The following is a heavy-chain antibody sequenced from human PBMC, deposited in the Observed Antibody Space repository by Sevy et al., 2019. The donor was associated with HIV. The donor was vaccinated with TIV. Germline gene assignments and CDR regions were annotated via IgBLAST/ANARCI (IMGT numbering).Heavy chain of an antibody. CDR1: GESFSGYY. CDR2: INHTGST. CDR3: AGSRSDSSRYYPRRRAEYFQH. V-gene: IGHV4-34*01. D-gene: IGHD3-22*01. J-gene: IGHJ1*01. Sequence: SETLSLTCAVYGESFSGYYWNWVRQPPGKGLEWIGEINHTGSTNYNPALKSRVNISVDTSKNQFSLKLSSVTAADTAVYYCAGSRSDSSRYYPRRRAEYFQHWGQGTLVTVSS.